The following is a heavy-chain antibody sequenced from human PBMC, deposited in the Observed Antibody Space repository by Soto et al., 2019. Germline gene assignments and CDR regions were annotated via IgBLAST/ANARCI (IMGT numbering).Heavy chain of an antibody. CDR3: ARGHTYTWHY. CDR2: IYLHGTT. J-gene: IGHJ4*02. V-gene: IGHV4-4*02. D-gene: IGHD2-2*02. Sequence: SETLSLTCTVSDVSISITDWCWSCFRQPPGKGLEWIGEIYLHGTTKYSPSLESRVTVSADTSNNQFSLRLSSVTAADTAVYYCARGHTYTWHYWSQGTLVTVSS. CDR1: DVSISITDW.